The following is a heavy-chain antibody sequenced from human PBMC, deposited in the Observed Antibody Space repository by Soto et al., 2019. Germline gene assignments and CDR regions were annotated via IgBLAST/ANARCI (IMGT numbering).Heavy chain of an antibody. CDR1: AFSFSTSW. CDR2: INPDGGTI. J-gene: IGHJ4*02. CDR3: ATAGNYGFEN. V-gene: IGHV3-74*01. Sequence: GGSLRLSCAASAFSFSTSWMHWVRQAPGEGLVWVSRINPDGGTINYADSVKGRFTISRDNAKNTLYLQMNILRVEDTAVYFCATAGNYGFENWGLGTLVTVSS. D-gene: IGHD1-1*01.